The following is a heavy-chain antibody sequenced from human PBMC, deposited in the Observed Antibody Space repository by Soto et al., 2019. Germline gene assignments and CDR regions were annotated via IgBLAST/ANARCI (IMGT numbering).Heavy chain of an antibody. CDR1: GGSISSTFYY. V-gene: IGHV4-39*01. Sequence: QLQLQESGPGLVKPSVTLSLTCSLSGGSISSTFYYWGWIRQPPGKGLEWIGSIYYSGTTFYNASLKGRVTISVDTSKNQFSLRLTSVTATDTAVYFCARQKWEQPKWFDPWGQGTLVTVSS. CDR3: ARQKWEQPKWFDP. CDR2: IYYSGTT. D-gene: IGHD1-26*01. J-gene: IGHJ5*02.